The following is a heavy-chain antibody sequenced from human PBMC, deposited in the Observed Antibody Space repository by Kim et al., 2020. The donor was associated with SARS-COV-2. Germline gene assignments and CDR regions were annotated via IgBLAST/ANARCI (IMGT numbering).Heavy chain of an antibody. Sequence: GGSLRLSCAASGFTLGGSAMHWVRQASGKGLEWVGRIRSKANSDATTYAASVKGRFTISRDDSKNTAYLQMNSLKTEDTAVYYCARGPPYSASYWGAFDIWGQGTMVTVSS. CDR2: IRSKANSDAT. CDR3: ARGPPYSASYWGAFDI. D-gene: IGHD1-26*01. V-gene: IGHV3-73*01. J-gene: IGHJ3*02. CDR1: GFTLGGSA.